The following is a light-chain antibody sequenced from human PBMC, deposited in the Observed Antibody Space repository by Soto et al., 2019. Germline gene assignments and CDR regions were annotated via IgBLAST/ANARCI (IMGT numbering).Light chain of an antibody. CDR2: GNS. Sequence: QSVLTQPPSVSGAPGQRVTISCTGSSSNIGAGYDVHWYRQLPGTAPKLLIYGNSNRPSGVPDRFSGSKSGTSASLALTGLQAKDEADYYCQSYDSSLSGVVFGGGTKLTVL. CDR1: SSNIGAGYD. V-gene: IGLV1-40*01. CDR3: QSYDSSLSGVV. J-gene: IGLJ2*01.